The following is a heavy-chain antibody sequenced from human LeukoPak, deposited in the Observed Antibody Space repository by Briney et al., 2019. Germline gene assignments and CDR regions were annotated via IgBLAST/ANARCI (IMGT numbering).Heavy chain of an antibody. CDR2: SYSSGSR. V-gene: IGHV3-53*01. D-gene: IGHD1-26*01. CDR1: GFTLSTDH. CDR3: ARVWELSFDH. J-gene: IGHJ4*02. Sequence: GGSLRLSCAASGFTLSTDHMSWVRQAPGKGLEWVAVSYSSGSRHYAESVKGRFIISRDNSKNTLDLQMNSLRAEDTALYYCARVWELSFDHWGQGTLVTVSS.